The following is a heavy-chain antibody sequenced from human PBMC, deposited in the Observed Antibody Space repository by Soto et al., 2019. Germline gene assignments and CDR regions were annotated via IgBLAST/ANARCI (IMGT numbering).Heavy chain of an antibody. CDR2: MDPSDSYT. V-gene: IGHV5-10-1*01. Sequence: GEALKISCKGFGYNVSSYWISRVRPIAGKGLEWMGRMDPSDSYTNYSPSFQGHVTISADKSISTAYLQWSSLKASDTAMYYCASGYCSGGSCYGYFQHWGQGTLVTVSS. D-gene: IGHD2-15*01. J-gene: IGHJ1*01. CDR1: GYNVSSYW. CDR3: ASGYCSGGSCYGYFQH.